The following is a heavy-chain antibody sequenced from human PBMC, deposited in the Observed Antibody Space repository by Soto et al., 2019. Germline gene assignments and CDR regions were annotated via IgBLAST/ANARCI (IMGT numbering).Heavy chain of an antibody. D-gene: IGHD3-9*01. CDR1: GDSINSDKYY. CDR2: IDFRGNT. CDR3: ARLEGLATISYYFDF. Sequence: QLQLQESGPGLVKPSETLSLTCSVSGDSINSDKYYWGWIGQPPGKGLQWIGSIDFRGNTYYNPSPTTRINIYLEKSKRKFSLKLNSVTAADSAVYFCARLEGLATISYYFDFWGQGALVTVSS. J-gene: IGHJ4*02. V-gene: IGHV4-39*01.